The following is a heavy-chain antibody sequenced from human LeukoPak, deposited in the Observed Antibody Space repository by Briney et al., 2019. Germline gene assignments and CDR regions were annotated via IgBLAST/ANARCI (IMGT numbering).Heavy chain of an antibody. CDR3: ARGGGLDV. Sequence: GGSLRLSCAASGFTFNNYAMNWVRQAPGKGLEWVASINHNGNVNYYVDSVKGRFTISRDNAKNSLYLQMSNLRAEDTAVYFCARGGGLDVWGQGATVTVSS. V-gene: IGHV3-7*03. CDR1: GFTFNNYA. CDR2: INHNGNVN. J-gene: IGHJ6*02. D-gene: IGHD3-16*01.